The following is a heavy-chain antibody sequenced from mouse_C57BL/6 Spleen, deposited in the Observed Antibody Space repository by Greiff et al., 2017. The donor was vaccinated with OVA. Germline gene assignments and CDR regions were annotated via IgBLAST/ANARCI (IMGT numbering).Heavy chain of an antibody. CDR3: ARSFFITTVVGPTDYYAMDY. CDR2: IYPRDGST. Sequence: QVQLQQSDAELVKPGASVKISCKVSGYTFTDHTIHWMKQRPEQGLEWIGYIYPRDGSTKYNEKFKGKATLTADKSSSTAYMQLNSLTSEDSAVYFCARSFFITTVVGPTDYYAMDYWGQGTSVTVSS. J-gene: IGHJ4*01. V-gene: IGHV1-78*01. CDR1: GYTFTDHT. D-gene: IGHD1-1*01.